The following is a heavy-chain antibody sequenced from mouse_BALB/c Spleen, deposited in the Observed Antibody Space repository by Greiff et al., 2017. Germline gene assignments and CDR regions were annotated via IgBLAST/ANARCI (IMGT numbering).Heavy chain of an antibody. CDR3: ARDRARAMDY. Sequence: EVKVVESGGGLVKPGGSLKLSCAASGFAFSSYDMSWVRQTPEKRLEWVAYISSGGGSTYYPDTVKGRFTISRDNAKNTLYLQMSSLKSEDTAMYYCARDRARAMDYWGQGTSVTVSS. CDR1: GFAFSSYD. D-gene: IGHD3-3*01. V-gene: IGHV5-12-1*01. CDR2: ISSGGGST. J-gene: IGHJ4*01.